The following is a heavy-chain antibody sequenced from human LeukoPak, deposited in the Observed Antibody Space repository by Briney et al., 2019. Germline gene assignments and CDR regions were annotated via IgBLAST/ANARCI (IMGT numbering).Heavy chain of an antibody. J-gene: IGHJ3*02. CDR1: GGTFSSYA. Sequence: SVKVSCKASGGTFSSYAISWVRQAPGQGLEWMGGIIPIFGTANYAQKFQGRVTITTDESTSTAYMELSSLRSEDTAVYYCARREMATIPGAFDIWGQGTMVTVSS. V-gene: IGHV1-69*05. CDR3: ARREMATIPGAFDI. CDR2: IIPIFGTA. D-gene: IGHD5-24*01.